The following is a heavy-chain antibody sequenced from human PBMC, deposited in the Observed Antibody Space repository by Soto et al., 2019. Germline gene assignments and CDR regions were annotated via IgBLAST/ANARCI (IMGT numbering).Heavy chain of an antibody. CDR2: IYPGDSDT. CDR3: ARLGAALWFGLDY. V-gene: IGHV5-51*01. D-gene: IGHD3-10*01. J-gene: IGHJ4*02. Sequence: GESLKISCKGSGYSFTSYWNGWGRQMPGKGLEWMGIIYPGDSDTRYSPSFQGQVTISADKSNSTAYLQWSSLKASDTAVYYCARLGAALWFGLDYWGQGTLVTVSS. CDR1: GYSFTSYW.